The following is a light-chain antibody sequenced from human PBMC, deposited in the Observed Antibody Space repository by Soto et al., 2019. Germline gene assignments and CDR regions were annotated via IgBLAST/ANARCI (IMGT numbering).Light chain of an antibody. CDR3: QHYTTYSGT. Sequence: DIHMTQSPATLSASVGDRVTLTCRASQSISTWLAWYQQKPGKAPKLLIYWASSLESGVPSRFSGSGSGTEFTLTISSLQPDDFATYYCQHYTTYSGTFGPGTKVDIK. V-gene: IGKV1-5*03. CDR2: WAS. CDR1: QSISTW. J-gene: IGKJ3*01.